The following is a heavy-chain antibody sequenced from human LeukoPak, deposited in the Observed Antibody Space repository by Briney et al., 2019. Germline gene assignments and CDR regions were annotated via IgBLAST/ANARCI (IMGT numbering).Heavy chain of an antibody. CDR3: AKGQTYSSSSVDY. V-gene: IGHV3-23*01. J-gene: IGHJ4*02. Sequence: GASLRLSCAASGFTFSSYAMSWVHQAPGKGLEWVSAISGSGGSTYYADSVKGRFTISRDNSKNTLYLQMNSLRAEDTAVYYCAKGQTYSSSSVDYWGQGTLVTVSS. D-gene: IGHD6-6*01. CDR1: GFTFSSYA. CDR2: ISGSGGST.